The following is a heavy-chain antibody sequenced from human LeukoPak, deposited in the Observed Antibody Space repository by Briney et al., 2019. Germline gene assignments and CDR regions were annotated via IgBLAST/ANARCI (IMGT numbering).Heavy chain of an antibody. V-gene: IGHV3-43*01. CDR1: GFTFDDYT. D-gene: IGHD3-3*01. Sequence: AGGSLRLSCAASGFTFDDYTMHWVRHAPGKGLEWVSLISWDGGSTYYADSVKGRFAISRDNSKNSLYLQMNSLRTEDTALYYCAKDSSPRFRWSGYYSDYWGQGTLVTVSS. CDR3: AKDSSPRFRWSGYYSDY. J-gene: IGHJ4*02. CDR2: ISWDGGST.